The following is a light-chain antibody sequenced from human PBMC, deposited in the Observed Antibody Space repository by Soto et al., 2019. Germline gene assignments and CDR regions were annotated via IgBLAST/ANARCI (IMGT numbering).Light chain of an antibody. CDR2: LNSDGSH. CDR3: QTWGTGTL. J-gene: IGLJ3*02. V-gene: IGLV4-69*02. CDR1: SGHSSYA. Sequence: QPVLTQSPSASASLGASVKLTCTLSSGHSSYAIAWHQQQPEKGPQYLMKLNSDGSHTQGDGIPDRFSGSSSGAERYLTISSLQSEDEADYYCQTWGTGTLFGGGTQLTVL.